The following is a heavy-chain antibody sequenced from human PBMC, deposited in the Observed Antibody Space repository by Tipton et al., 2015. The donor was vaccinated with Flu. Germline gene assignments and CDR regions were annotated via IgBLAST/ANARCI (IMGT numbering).Heavy chain of an antibody. CDR1: GYTFTGYY. V-gene: IGHV1-2*02. J-gene: IGHJ6*02. Sequence: QLVQSGAEVKKPGASVKVSRKASGYTFTGYYMHWVRQAPGQGLEWMGWINPNSGGTNYAQKFQGRVTMTRDTSISTAYMELSRLRSDDTAVYYCARVRGVLVAATGYYYGMDVWGQGTTVTVSS. D-gene: IGHD2-15*01. CDR3: ARVRGVLVAATGYYYGMDV. CDR2: INPNSGGT.